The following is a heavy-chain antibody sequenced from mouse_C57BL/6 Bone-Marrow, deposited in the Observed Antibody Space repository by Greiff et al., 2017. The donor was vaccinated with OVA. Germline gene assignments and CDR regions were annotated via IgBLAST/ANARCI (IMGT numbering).Heavy chain of an antibody. CDR2: SRNKANDYTT. V-gene: IGHV7-1*01. Sequence: EVKVVESGGGLVQSGRSLRLSCATSGFTFSHFYMEWVRQAPGKGLEWIAASRNKANDYTTEYSASVKGRFIVSRDTSQSILYLQMNALRAEDTAIYYCARDAHYAMDYWGQGTSVTVSS. CDR3: ARDAHYAMDY. CDR1: GFTFSHFY. J-gene: IGHJ4*01.